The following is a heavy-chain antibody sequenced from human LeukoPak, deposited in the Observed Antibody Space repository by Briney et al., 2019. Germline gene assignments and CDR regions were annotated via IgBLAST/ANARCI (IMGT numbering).Heavy chain of an antibody. D-gene: IGHD6-13*01. CDR2: ITGSGDTT. Sequence: GGSLRLSCAASGFTFSTYAMSWVRQAPGKGLEWVSLITGSGDTTYYADSVKGRFTISRDNAKNSLYLQMKSLRAEDTAVYYCTRVAARAFDPWGQGTLVTVSS. CDR1: GFTFSTYA. V-gene: IGHV3-23*01. CDR3: TRVAARAFDP. J-gene: IGHJ5*02.